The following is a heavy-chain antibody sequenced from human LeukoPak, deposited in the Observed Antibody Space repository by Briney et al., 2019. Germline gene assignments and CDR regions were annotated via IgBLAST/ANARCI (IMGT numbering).Heavy chain of an antibody. V-gene: IGHV3-64*04. J-gene: IGHJ4*02. CDR3: ARDSPGYLAYDS. Sequence: SGGSLRLSCSASGFTFSRYAMHWVRQAPGKGLEYVSAISSNGGSTYYADSVKGRFTISRDNAKKSLYLQMNSLRAEDTAVYYCARDSPGYLAYDSWGQGTLVTVSS. D-gene: IGHD1-1*01. CDR1: GFTFSRYA. CDR2: ISSNGGST.